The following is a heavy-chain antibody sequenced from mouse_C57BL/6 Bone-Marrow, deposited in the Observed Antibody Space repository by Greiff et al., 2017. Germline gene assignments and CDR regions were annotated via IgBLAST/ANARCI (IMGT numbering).Heavy chain of an antibody. V-gene: IGHV7-3*01. D-gene: IGHD3-1*01. CDR1: GFTFTDYY. J-gene: IGHJ2*01. CDR3: ARSTGLTHDY. Sequence: EVKLVESGGGLVQPGGSLSLSCAASGFTFTDYYMSWVRQPPGKALEWLGFIRNKANGYTTEYSASVKGRFTISRDNSQSILYLQMNALRAEDSATYYCARSTGLTHDYWGQGTTLTVSS. CDR2: IRNKANGYTT.